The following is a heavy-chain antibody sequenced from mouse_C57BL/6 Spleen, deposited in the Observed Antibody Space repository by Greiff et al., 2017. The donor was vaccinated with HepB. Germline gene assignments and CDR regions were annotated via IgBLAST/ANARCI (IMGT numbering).Heavy chain of an antibody. Sequence: QVQLQQSGAELVKPGASVKISCKASGYAFSSYWMNWVKQRPGKGLEWIGQIYPGDGDTNYNGKFKGKATLTADKSSSTAYMQLSSLTSEDSAVYFCARGGPYYAMDYWGQGTSVTVSS. CDR2: IYPGDGDT. V-gene: IGHV1-80*01. CDR3: ARGGPYYAMDY. CDR1: GYAFSSYW. J-gene: IGHJ4*01.